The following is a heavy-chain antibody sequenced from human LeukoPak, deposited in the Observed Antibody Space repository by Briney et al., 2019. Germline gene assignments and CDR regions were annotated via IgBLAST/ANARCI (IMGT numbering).Heavy chain of an antibody. CDR3: ARVPPTIFGVVTSGDWYFDL. CDR2: INPSGGST. D-gene: IGHD3-3*01. Sequence: GASVKVSCKASGHTFTSYYMHWVRQAPGQGLEWMGIINPSGGSTSYAQKFQRRVTMTRGTSTSTVYMELSSLRSEDTAVYYCARVPPTIFGVVTSGDWYFDLWGRGTLVTVSS. CDR1: GHTFTSYY. J-gene: IGHJ2*01. V-gene: IGHV1-46*03.